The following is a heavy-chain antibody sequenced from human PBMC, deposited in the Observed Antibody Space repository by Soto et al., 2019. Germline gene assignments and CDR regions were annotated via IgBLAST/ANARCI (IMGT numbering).Heavy chain of an antibody. J-gene: IGHJ6*02. V-gene: IGHV4-59*08. Sequence: SETLSLTCTVSGGSMSSFYWSLIRQPPGKGLECIGYIYYTGSTDYNPSLKSRVTISVDSSKNQFSLKLSSVTAADTAVYYCARHGQWLVTGYFYYGMDVWGQGTTVTVSS. CDR1: GGSMSSFY. CDR3: ARHGQWLVTGYFYYGMDV. CDR2: IYYTGST. D-gene: IGHD6-19*01.